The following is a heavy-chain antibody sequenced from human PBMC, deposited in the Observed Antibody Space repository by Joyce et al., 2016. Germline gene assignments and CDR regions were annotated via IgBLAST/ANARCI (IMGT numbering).Heavy chain of an antibody. V-gene: IGHV1-46*01. CDR2: INPSGGST. Sequence: QVQLVQSGAEVKKPGASVKVSCKASGYTFTNYYMHWVRQAPGQGLEWMGIINPSGGSTNSARKFQSRVTMTRDTSTSTVYMELSSLRSDDTAVYYWARDTAMATGYYYYGMDVWGQGTTVTVSS. CDR1: GYTFTNYY. CDR3: ARDTAMATGYYYYGMDV. D-gene: IGHD5-18*01. J-gene: IGHJ6*02.